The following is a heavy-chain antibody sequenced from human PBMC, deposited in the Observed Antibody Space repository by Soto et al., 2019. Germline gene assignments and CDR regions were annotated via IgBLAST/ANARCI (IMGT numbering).Heavy chain of an antibody. CDR2: IKHDGSEK. V-gene: IGHV3-7*01. CDR3: ASLMIAVGGVIAPDY. CDR1: GFSFHNYW. J-gene: IGHJ4*02. D-gene: IGHD3-16*02. Sequence: ESGGGLVQPGGSLRLSCAASGFSFHNYWMSWVRQAPGKGLEWVANIKHDGSEKYYVDSVKGRFTISRDNAENSLFLQMNTLRAEDTAVYYCASLMIAVGGVIAPDYWGQGTLITVSS.